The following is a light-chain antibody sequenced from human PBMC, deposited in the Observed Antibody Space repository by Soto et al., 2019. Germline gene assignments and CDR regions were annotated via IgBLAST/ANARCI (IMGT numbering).Light chain of an antibody. CDR1: PSVSSY. CDR3: QQRINWPGIT. J-gene: IGKJ5*01. CDR2: DAS. Sequence: EIVLTQSPATPFFSSGEKAPPSCRGSPSVSSYLAWYQQKPGQAPRLLIYDASNRATGIPARFSGSGSGTDFTLTISSLEPEDFAVYYCQQRINWPGITFGQGTRLEIK. V-gene: IGKV3-11*01.